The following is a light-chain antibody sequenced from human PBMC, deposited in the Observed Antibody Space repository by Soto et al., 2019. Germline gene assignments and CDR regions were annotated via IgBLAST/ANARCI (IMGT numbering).Light chain of an antibody. V-gene: IGKV3-11*01. J-gene: IGKJ4*01. Sequence: EIVLRQSPDTLSLSLGERATLSCRASQNINTYLVWYQQKPGQAPRLLIYDASKRATGTPDRFSGSGSGTAFTLTISSLAPEESALYDCQQRLSSPRVFGGGTKVQIK. CDR1: QNINTY. CDR3: QQRLSSPRV. CDR2: DAS.